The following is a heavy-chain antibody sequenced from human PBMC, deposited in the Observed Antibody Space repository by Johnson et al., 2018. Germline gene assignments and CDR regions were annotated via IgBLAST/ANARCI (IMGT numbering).Heavy chain of an antibody. CDR2: ISYDGSNK. D-gene: IGHD3-22*01. CDR1: GFTFSTYA. CDR3: ARDHYYDSSGYYPYYYYYMDV. J-gene: IGHJ6*03. V-gene: IGHV3-30-3*01. Sequence: VQLVESGGGVVQPGRSLRLSCAASGFTFSTYAMHWVRQAPGKGLEWLAVISYDGSNKYYADSVMGRFTISRDNSKNTLYLQMNSLRAEDKAVYYCARDHYYDSSGYYPYYYYYMDVWGKGTTVTVSS.